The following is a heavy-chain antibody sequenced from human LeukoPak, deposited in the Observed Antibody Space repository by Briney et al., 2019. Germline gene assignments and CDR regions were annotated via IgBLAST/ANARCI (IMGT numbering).Heavy chain of an antibody. D-gene: IGHD3-9*01. CDR1: GFTFSGSV. V-gene: IGHV3-73*01. CDR2: IRKKANSYAT. CDR3: TRHSDILTGYYYAFDI. Sequence: GGALRLSCVSCGFTFSGSVMHGVGQPAGKEGEGVGRIRKKANSYATAYAASVKGSFAISRDDSKNTAYLQMNSLKTEDTAVYYCTRHSDILTGYYYAFDIWGQGTMVTVSS. J-gene: IGHJ3*02.